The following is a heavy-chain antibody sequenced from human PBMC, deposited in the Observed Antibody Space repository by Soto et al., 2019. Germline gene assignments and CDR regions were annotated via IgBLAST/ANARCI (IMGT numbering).Heavy chain of an antibody. J-gene: IGHJ4*02. CDR2: ISGSGGST. Sequence: EVQLLESGGGLQQPGGSLRLSCAASGFTFSSYAMSWVRRAPGKGLEWVSAISGSGGSTFYADSVKGRFTISRDNSKNTLYLQMNSLRAEDTAVYYCAKDGYSSGRPFPCDYRGQGTLVTVSS. CDR1: GFTFSSYA. CDR3: AKDGYSSGRPFPCDY. V-gene: IGHV3-23*01. D-gene: IGHD6-19*01.